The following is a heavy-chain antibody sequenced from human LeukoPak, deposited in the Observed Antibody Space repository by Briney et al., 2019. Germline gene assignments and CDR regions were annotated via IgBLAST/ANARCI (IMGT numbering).Heavy chain of an antibody. Sequence: SETLSLTCTVSGVSVSTYLWSWIRQPPGKGLEWIGYIYYSGSTNFNPSLKSRVTISVDTSKHQFSLKLSSLTAADTAVYYCARVSGITIDYWGQGTLVTVSS. J-gene: IGHJ4*02. CDR2: IYYSGST. CDR1: GVSVSTYL. CDR3: ARVSGITIDY. D-gene: IGHD3-10*01. V-gene: IGHV4-59*02.